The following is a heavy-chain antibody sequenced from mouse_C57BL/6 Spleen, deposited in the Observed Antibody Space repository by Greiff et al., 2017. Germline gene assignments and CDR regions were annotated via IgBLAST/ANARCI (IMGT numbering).Heavy chain of an antibody. V-gene: IGHV1-15*01. J-gene: IGHJ2*01. Sequence: QVQLKQSGAELVRPGASVTLSCKASGYTFTDYEMHWVKQTPVHGLEWIGAIDPETGGTAYNQKFKGKAILTADTSSSTAYMELRSLTSEDSAVYYCTRAYYSNYEGNYFDYWGQGTTLTVSS. CDR1: GYTFTDYE. D-gene: IGHD2-5*01. CDR2: IDPETGGT. CDR3: TRAYYSNYEGNYFDY.